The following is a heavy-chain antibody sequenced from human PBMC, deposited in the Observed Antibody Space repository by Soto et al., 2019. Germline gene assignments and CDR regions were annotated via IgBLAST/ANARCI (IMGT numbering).Heavy chain of an antibody. CDR3: ARAGAATLSDY. CDR2: IYYSGST. V-gene: IGHV4-59*01. CDR1: GGSISNYY. J-gene: IGHJ4*02. Sequence: QVQLQESGPGLVKASETLSLTCTVSGGSISNYYCSWIRQPPGKGLEWIGYIYYSGSTNYNPSLTSRVTISVDTSKNQFSLKLSSVTAADTAVYYCARAGAATLSDYWGQGTLVTVSS. D-gene: IGHD2-15*01.